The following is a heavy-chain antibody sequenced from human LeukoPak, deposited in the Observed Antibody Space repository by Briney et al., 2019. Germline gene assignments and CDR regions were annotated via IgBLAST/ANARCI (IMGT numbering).Heavy chain of an antibody. Sequence: PGRSLRLSCAASGFTFSSYGMHWVRQAPGKGLEWVAVISYDGSNKYYADSVKGRFTISRDNSKNTLYLQMNSLRAEDTAVYYCAKGVDCNGGTCFPDSWGQGTLVTVSS. V-gene: IGHV3-30*18. J-gene: IGHJ4*02. D-gene: IGHD2-15*01. CDR3: AKGVDCNGGTCFPDS. CDR1: GFTFSSYG. CDR2: ISYDGSNK.